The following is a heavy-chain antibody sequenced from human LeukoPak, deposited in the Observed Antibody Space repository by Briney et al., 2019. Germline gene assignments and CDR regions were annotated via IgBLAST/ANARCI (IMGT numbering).Heavy chain of an antibody. V-gene: IGHV1-18*01. CDR2: ISAYNGNT. J-gene: IGHJ6*03. Sequence: ASVKVSCKASGYTFTSYGISWVRQAPGQGLEWMGWISAYNGNTNYAQKFQGRVTITTDESTSTAYMELSSLRSEDTAVYYCAIPGYSSGWHGSGYMDVWGKGTTVTVSS. CDR1: GYTFTSYG. CDR3: AIPGYSSGWHGSGYMDV. D-gene: IGHD6-25*01.